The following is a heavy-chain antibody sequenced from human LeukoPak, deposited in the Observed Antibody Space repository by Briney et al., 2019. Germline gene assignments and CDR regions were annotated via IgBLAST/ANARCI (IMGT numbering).Heavy chain of an antibody. CDR1: GFTFSSYD. Sequence: GTLRLSCAASGFTFSSYDMHWVRQATGKGLEWVSAIGTAGDTNYHASVKGRFTISRENAKNSFYLKMNSVTAGDTAVYYCARSLRYYYVSSGYSYYFDYWGQGTLVTVSS. V-gene: IGHV3-13*01. J-gene: IGHJ4*02. CDR3: ARSLRYYYVSSGYSYYFDY. D-gene: IGHD3-22*01. CDR2: IGTAGDT.